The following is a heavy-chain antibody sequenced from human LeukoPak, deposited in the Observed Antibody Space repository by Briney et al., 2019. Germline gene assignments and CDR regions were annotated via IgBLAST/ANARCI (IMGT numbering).Heavy chain of an antibody. J-gene: IGHJ4*02. D-gene: IGHD2-15*01. Sequence: ASVKVSCKSSVYTFTSYGISWVRQAPGQGLEWMGWISAYNGNTNYAQKLQGRVTMTTDTSTSTAYMELRSLRSDDTAVYYCARARVVVVAATDFDYWGQGTLVTVSS. CDR3: ARARVVVVAATDFDY. V-gene: IGHV1-18*01. CDR1: VYTFTSYG. CDR2: ISAYNGNT.